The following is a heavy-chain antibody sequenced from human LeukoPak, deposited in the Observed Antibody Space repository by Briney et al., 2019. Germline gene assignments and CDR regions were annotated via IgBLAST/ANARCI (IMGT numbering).Heavy chain of an antibody. D-gene: IGHD3-22*01. Sequence: GASVKVSCKASGYTFTGYYMHWVRQAPGQGLEWMGRINPNSGGTNYAQKFQGRVTMTRDTSISTAYMELSRLRSDDTAVYYCARPSGYYYKLDAFDIWGQGTMVTVSS. J-gene: IGHJ3*02. CDR2: INPNSGGT. CDR1: GYTFTGYY. CDR3: ARPSGYYYKLDAFDI. V-gene: IGHV1-2*06.